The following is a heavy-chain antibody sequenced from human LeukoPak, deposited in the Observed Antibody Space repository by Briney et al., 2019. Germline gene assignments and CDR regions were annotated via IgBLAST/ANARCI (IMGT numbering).Heavy chain of an antibody. V-gene: IGHV1-18*01. D-gene: IGHD2-15*01. CDR3: ASLYCSGGSCYRKAPDY. J-gene: IGHJ4*02. CDR2: ISAYNGNT. Sequence: GASVKVSCKASGYTFTSYGISWVRQAPGQGLEWMGWISAYNGNTNYAQKLQGRVTMTTDTSTSTAYMELRRLRSDDTAVYYCASLYCSGGSCYRKAPDYWGQGTLVTVSS. CDR1: GYTFTSYG.